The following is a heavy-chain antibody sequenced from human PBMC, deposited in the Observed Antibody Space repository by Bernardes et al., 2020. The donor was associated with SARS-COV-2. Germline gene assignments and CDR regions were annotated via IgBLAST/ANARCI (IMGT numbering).Heavy chain of an antibody. D-gene: IGHD5-12*01. J-gene: IGHJ6*02. CDR3: AVATNYYYGMDV. CDR2: INSDGGST. V-gene: IGHV3-74*01. Sequence: GGSLRLSCSASGFTFRSYWMHCVRQAPGKGLVCVSRINSDGGSTSYADSVKGRVTISRDNAKNTLYLQMNSLRAEDTAVYYCAVATNYYYGMDVWGQGTTVTVSS. CDR1: GFTFRSYW.